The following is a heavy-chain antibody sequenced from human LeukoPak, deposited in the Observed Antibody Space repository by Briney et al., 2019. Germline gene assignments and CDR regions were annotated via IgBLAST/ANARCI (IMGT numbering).Heavy chain of an antibody. CDR3: ARDYSSGWCSDY. CDR1: GFTFSDYS. CDR2: IWHDGSSK. J-gene: IGHJ4*02. D-gene: IGHD6-19*01. V-gene: IGHV3-33*01. Sequence: GRSLRLSCAASGFTFSDYSMHWVREAPGKGLEWLGIIWHDGSSKSLADSLKGRFTISRDNSKNTLYLQMNSLRAEDTAIYYCARDYSSGWCSDYWGQGTLVTVSS.